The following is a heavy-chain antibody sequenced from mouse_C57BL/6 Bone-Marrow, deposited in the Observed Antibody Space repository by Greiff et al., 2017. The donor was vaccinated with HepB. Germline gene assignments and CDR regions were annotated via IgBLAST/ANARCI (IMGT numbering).Heavy chain of an antibody. CDR3: TGNSYDYLYYFDY. J-gene: IGHJ2*01. CDR2: IRLKSDNYAT. V-gene: IGHV6-3*01. Sequence: EVQRVESGGGLVQPGGSMKLSCVASGFTFSNYWMNWVRQSPEKGLEWVAQIRLKSDNYATHYAESVKGRFTISRDDSKSSVYLQMNNLRAEDTGIYCCTGNSYDYLYYFDYWGQGTTLTVSS. CDR1: GFTFSNYW. D-gene: IGHD2-12*01.